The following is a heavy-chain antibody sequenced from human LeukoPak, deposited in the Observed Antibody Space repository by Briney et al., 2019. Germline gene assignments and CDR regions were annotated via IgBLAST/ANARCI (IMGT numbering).Heavy chain of an antibody. CDR3: ARIQDCSSTSCYLLNWFDP. V-gene: IGHV4-39*07. D-gene: IGHD2-2*01. Sequence: SETLSLTCTVSGGSISSSSYYWGWIRQPPGKGLEWIGSIYYSGSTYYNPSLKSRVTISVDTSKNQFSLKLSSVTAADTAVYYRARIQDCSSTSCYLLNWFDPWGQGTLVTVSS. CDR1: GGSISSSSYY. J-gene: IGHJ5*02. CDR2: IYYSGST.